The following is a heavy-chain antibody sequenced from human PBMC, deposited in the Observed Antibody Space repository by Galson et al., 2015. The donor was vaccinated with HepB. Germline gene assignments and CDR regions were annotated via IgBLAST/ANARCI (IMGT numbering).Heavy chain of an antibody. D-gene: IGHD3-10*01. V-gene: IGHV3-23*01. J-gene: IGHJ6*02. Sequence: SLRLSCAASGFTFSSYAMSWVRQAPGKGLEWVSAISGSGGTTYYADSVKGRFTISRDNSKNTLYLQMSSLRAEDTAVYYCAKTLASRSRYYDYVMDVWGQGTTVTVSS. CDR3: AKTLASRSRYYDYVMDV. CDR1: GFTFSSYA. CDR2: ISGSGGTT.